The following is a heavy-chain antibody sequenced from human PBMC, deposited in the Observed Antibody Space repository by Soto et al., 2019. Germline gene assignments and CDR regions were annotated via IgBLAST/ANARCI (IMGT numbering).Heavy chain of an antibody. Sequence: PSETLSLTCTVSGGSISSSSYYWGWIRQPPXKGLEWIGSIYYSGSTYYNPSLKSRVTISVDTSKNQFSLKLSSVTAADTAVYYCARHADRLRFLEWLPNFDYWGQGTLVTVFS. D-gene: IGHD3-3*01. V-gene: IGHV4-39*01. CDR3: ARHADRLRFLEWLPNFDY. J-gene: IGHJ4*02. CDR1: GGSISSSSYY. CDR2: IYYSGST.